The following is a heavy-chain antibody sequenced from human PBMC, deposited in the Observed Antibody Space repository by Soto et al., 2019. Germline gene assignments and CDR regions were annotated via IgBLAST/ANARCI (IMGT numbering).Heavy chain of an antibody. D-gene: IGHD2-15*01. Sequence: QVQMVQSGAEVKKPGSSVKVSCKASGGTFSSYAVSWVRQAHGQGLEWIGGIIPIFGTANYAQKFQGRVTITADESTSTAYMELSSLRSEDTAVSYCARDNGGKPRGYFAYWGQGTLVTVSS. CDR3: ARDNGGKPRGYFAY. CDR2: IIPIFGTA. J-gene: IGHJ4*02. V-gene: IGHV1-69*01. CDR1: GGTFSSYA.